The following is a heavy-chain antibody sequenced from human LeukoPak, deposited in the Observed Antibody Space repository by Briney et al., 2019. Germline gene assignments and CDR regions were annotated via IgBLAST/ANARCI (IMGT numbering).Heavy chain of an antibody. CDR3: AREGHYDILTGYSPLEYYFYYMDV. D-gene: IGHD3-9*01. Sequence: GGSLRLSCEASGFTFSNYGLHWVRQTPGKGLEWVAAIPSEGGEKHYADSVKGRFTISRDNSKSTLYLQMNSLRAEDTALYYCAREGHYDILTGYSPLEYYFYYMDVWGKGTTVTVS. CDR2: IPSEGGEK. CDR1: GFTFSNYG. J-gene: IGHJ6*03. V-gene: IGHV3-30*04.